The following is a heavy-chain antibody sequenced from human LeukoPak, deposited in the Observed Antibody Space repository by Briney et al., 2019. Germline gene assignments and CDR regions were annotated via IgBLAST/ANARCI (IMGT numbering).Heavy chain of an antibody. J-gene: IGHJ4*02. D-gene: IGHD6-19*01. V-gene: IGHV3-30*04. CDR2: TSYDGSEE. Sequence: GGSLSHSRAASGLAFRSFAMHWVGQAPGTGLEGVAVTSYDGSEEFYADFVKGRFTISRDNSSNTLFLYMNSLRTDDTAGFYFSGAKGIAVDSKGGRIDFWGRGTLAPVSS. CDR3: SGAKGIAVDSKGGRIDF. CDR1: GLAFRSFA.